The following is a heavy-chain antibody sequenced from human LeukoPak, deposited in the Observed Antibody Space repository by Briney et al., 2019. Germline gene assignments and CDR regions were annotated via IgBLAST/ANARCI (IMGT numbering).Heavy chain of an antibody. J-gene: IGHJ5*02. Sequence: SETLSLTCTVSGYSISSGYYWGWIRQPPGKGLEWIGSIFHSGSTYYNPSLKSRVTISVDTSKNQFPLKLSSVTAADTAVYYCARERAGGYRNNWFDPWGQGTLVTVSS. CDR3: ARERAGGYRNNWFDP. D-gene: IGHD5-12*01. CDR2: IFHSGST. V-gene: IGHV4-38-2*02. CDR1: GYSISSGYY.